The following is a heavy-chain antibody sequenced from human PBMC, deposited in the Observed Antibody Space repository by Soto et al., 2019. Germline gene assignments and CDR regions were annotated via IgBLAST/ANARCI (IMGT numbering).Heavy chain of an antibody. D-gene: IGHD6-13*01. CDR1: GFTFSSYG. CDR2: ISYDGSNK. J-gene: IGHJ6*02. Sequence: GSLRLSCAASGFTFSSYGMHWVRQAPGKGLEWVAVISYDGSNKYYADSVKGRFTISRDNSKNTPYLQMNSLRAEDTAVYYCEKTPRQLVYAQSYYYGMDVWGQGTTVTVSS. CDR3: EKTPRQLVYAQSYYYGMDV. V-gene: IGHV3-30*18.